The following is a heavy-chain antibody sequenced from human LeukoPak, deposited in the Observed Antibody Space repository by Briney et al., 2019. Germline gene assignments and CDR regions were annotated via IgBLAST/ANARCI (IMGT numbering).Heavy chain of an antibody. J-gene: IGHJ6*02. V-gene: IGHV3-23*01. CDR1: GFTFSSYA. Sequence: PGGSLRLSCAASGFTFSSYAMSWVRQAPGKGLEWVSAISGSGGSTYYADSVKGRFTISRDNSRNTLYLQMNSLRAEDTAVYYCAKALKGIVATITYYYYYGMDVWGQGTTVTVSS. CDR3: AKALKGIVATITYYYYYGMDV. D-gene: IGHD5-12*01. CDR2: ISGSGGST.